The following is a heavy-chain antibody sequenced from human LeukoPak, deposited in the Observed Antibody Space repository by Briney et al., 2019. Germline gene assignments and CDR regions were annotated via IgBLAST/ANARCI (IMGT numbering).Heavy chain of an antibody. Sequence: PGRSLRLSCAASGFTFSSYAMHWVRQAPGKGLEWVAVISYDGSIEYYADSVKGRFTISRDNSKNTLHLQMNSLRAEDTAVYYCARDIQFDWPSANWFDPWGQGTLVTVSS. V-gene: IGHV3-30*04. J-gene: IGHJ5*02. CDR2: ISYDGSIE. D-gene: IGHD3-9*01. CDR1: GFTFSSYA. CDR3: ARDIQFDWPSANWFDP.